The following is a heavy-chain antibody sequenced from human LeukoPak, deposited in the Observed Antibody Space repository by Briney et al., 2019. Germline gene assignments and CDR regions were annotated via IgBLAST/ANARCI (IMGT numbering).Heavy chain of an antibody. D-gene: IGHD6-19*01. CDR3: AKMVHTEQWLVPFDY. Sequence: GGSLRLSCAASGFTFSSYSMNWVRQAPGKGLEWVSTISGSGGSTYYADSVKGRFTISRDNSKNTLYLQMNSLRAEDTAVYYCAKMVHTEQWLVPFDYWGQGTLVTVSS. V-gene: IGHV3-23*01. CDR1: GFTFSSYS. J-gene: IGHJ4*02. CDR2: ISGSGGST.